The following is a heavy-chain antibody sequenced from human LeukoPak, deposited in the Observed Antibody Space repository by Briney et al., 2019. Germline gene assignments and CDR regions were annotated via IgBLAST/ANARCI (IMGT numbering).Heavy chain of an antibody. Sequence: ASVKVSCKASGYTFTSYYMHWVRQAPGQGLEWMGIINPSGGSTSYAQKFQGRVTVTRDTSTSTVYMELSSLRSEDTAVYYCARSSVPAAMSDYWGQGTLVTVSS. CDR1: GYTFTSYY. J-gene: IGHJ4*02. D-gene: IGHD2-2*01. CDR3: ARSSVPAAMSDY. V-gene: IGHV1-46*01. CDR2: INPSGGST.